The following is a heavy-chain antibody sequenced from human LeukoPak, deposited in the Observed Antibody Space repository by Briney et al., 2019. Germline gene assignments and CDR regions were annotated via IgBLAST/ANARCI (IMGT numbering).Heavy chain of an antibody. CDR3: AREITEDYGGLYYYYGMDV. Sequence: GGSLRLSCAASGFTFSSYSMNWVRQAPGKGLEWVSSISSSSSFIYYADSVKGRFTISRDNAKNSLYLQMNSLRAEDTAVYYCAREITEDYGGLYYYYGMDVWGQGTTVTVSS. V-gene: IGHV3-21*01. CDR2: ISSSSSFI. D-gene: IGHD4-17*01. CDR1: GFTFSSYS. J-gene: IGHJ6*02.